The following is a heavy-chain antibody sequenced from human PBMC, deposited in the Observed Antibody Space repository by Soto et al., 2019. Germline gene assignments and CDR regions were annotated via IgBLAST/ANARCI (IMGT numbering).Heavy chain of an antibody. V-gene: IGHV3-23*01. CDR3: AKLAGADYYYYYGMDV. J-gene: IGHJ6*02. CDR1: GFTFISYA. Sequence: GGSLRLSCAASGFTFISYAMSWVRQAPGKGLEWVSAISGSGGSTYYADSVKGRFTISRDNSKNTLYLQMNSLRAEDTAVYYCAKLAGADYYYYYGMDVWGQGTTVTVSS. CDR2: ISGSGGST. D-gene: IGHD6-19*01.